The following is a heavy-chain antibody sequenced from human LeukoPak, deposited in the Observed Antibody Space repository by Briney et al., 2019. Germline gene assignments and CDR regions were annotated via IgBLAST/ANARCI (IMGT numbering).Heavy chain of an antibody. Sequence: PGRSLRLSCAASGFTFSSYGMHWVRQAPGKGLEWVAVISYDGSNKYYADPVKGRFTISRDNSKNTLYLQMNSLRAEDTAVYYCAKDEGTGYYGMDVWGQGTTVTVSS. CDR3: AKDEGTGYYGMDV. J-gene: IGHJ6*02. D-gene: IGHD2-8*02. CDR2: ISYDGSNK. CDR1: GFTFSSYG. V-gene: IGHV3-30*18.